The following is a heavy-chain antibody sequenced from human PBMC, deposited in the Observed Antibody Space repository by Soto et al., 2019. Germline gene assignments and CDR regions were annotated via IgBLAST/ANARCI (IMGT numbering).Heavy chain of an antibody. J-gene: IGHJ6*02. Sequence: PGGSLRLSCSTSGFTFKDCAISWVRQAPGKGLEWVSGISGSGGTTYYADSVKGRFTISRDNSKNTLYLQMNSLRAEDTAVYYCAYCSSTSCYRRDYYYGMDVWGQGTTVTVSS. CDR2: ISGSGGTT. CDR3: AYCSSTSCYRRDYYYGMDV. D-gene: IGHD2-2*02. V-gene: IGHV3-23*01. CDR1: GFTFKDCA.